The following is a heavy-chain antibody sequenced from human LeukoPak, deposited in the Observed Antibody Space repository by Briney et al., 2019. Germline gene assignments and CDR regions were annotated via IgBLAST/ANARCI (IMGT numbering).Heavy chain of an antibody. CDR2: IIPIFGTA. V-gene: IGHV1-69*13. J-gene: IGHJ6*03. CDR3: ATDSGMRRSSTSPYYYYYYMDV. Sequence: GASVNVSCKASGGTFSSYAISWVRQAPGQGLEWMGGIIPIFGTANYAQKFQGRVTITADESTSTAYMELSSLRSEDTAVYYCATDSGMRRSSTSPYYYYYYMDVWGKGTTVTVSS. CDR1: GGTFSSYA. D-gene: IGHD2-2*01.